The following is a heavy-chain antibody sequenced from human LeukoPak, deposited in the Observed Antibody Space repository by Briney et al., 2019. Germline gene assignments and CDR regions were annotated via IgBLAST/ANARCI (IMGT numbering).Heavy chain of an antibody. J-gene: IGHJ4*02. CDR3: ARGYYGSGFDY. D-gene: IGHD3-10*01. CDR1: GFTFSSYW. V-gene: IGHV3-74*01. Sequence: PGGSLRLSCAASGFTFSSYWMHWVRQAPGKGLVWVSRINSDGSSTSYADSVKGRFTISRDNAKNTLYLQMNSLRAEDTAVYYCARGYYGSGFDYWGQGTLVTVSS. CDR2: INSDGSST.